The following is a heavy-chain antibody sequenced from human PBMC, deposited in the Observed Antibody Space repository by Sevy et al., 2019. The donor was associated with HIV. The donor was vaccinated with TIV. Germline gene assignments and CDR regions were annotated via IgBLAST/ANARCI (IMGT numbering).Heavy chain of an antibody. CDR3: AKNTAAVGTGGFDY. Sequence: GGSLRLSFQPSGFTFIYSAMHWFRQPPGKGLEWVTFIQYDGINKNYADSLKGRFTISRDNSKNTLYLQMNSLRRDDTAVYYCAKNTAAVGTGGFDYWGQGTLVTVSS. D-gene: IGHD6-13*01. CDR2: IQYDGINK. CDR1: GFTFIYSA. V-gene: IGHV3-30*02. J-gene: IGHJ4*02.